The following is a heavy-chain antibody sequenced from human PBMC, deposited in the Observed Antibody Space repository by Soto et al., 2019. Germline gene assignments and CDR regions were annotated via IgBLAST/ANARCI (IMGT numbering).Heavy chain of an antibody. Sequence: XSVKVSCKASGDTFTGYYMHWVRQAPGQGLEWMGWINPNSGGTNYAQKFQGWVTMTRDTSISTAYMELSSLRSDDTAVYYCARALGYCSSTSCYTREFDYRGQGTLVTVSS. V-gene: IGHV1-2*04. D-gene: IGHD2-2*02. CDR2: INPNSGGT. CDR1: GDTFTGYY. CDR3: ARALGYCSSTSCYTREFDY. J-gene: IGHJ4*02.